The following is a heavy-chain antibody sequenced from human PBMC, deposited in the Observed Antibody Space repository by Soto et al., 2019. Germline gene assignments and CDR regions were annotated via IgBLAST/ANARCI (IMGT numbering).Heavy chain of an antibody. CDR3: ARDTIAAAVQGHYYSMDV. Sequence: ASVKVSCKASGYTFTGYYMHWVRQAPGQGLEWMGWINPNSGGTNYAQKFQGWVTMTRDTSISTAYMELSRLRSDDTAVYYCARDTIAAAVQGHYYSMDVWGQGTTVTVSS. CDR1: GYTFTGYY. V-gene: IGHV1-2*04. D-gene: IGHD6-13*01. CDR2: INPNSGGT. J-gene: IGHJ6*02.